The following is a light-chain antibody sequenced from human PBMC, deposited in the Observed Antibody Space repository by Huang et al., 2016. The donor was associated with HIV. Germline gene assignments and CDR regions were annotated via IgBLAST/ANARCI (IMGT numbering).Light chain of an antibody. J-gene: IGKJ1*01. CDR1: QSITTF. CDR2: GAS. CDR3: QQSYNTPWT. Sequence: DIQMTQSPSSLSASVRDRVTITCRASQSITTFLNWYQQKPGKAPKLLIYGASSLQSGVPSRFSGSGSETEFTLTITSLQHEDFATYYCQQSYNTPWTFGQGTKVEIK. V-gene: IGKV1-39*01.